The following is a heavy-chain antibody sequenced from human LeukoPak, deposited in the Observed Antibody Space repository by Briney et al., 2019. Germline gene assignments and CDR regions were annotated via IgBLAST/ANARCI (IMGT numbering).Heavy chain of an antibody. Sequence: SETPSLTCAVYGGSFSGYYWSWIRQPPGKGLEWIGEINHSGSTNYNPSLKSRVTISVDTSKNQFSLKLSSVTAADTAVYYCARGLGYCSSTSCYKWFDPWGQGTLVTVSS. CDR3: ARGLGYCSSTSCYKWFDP. CDR1: GGSFSGYY. D-gene: IGHD2-2*02. V-gene: IGHV4-34*01. CDR2: INHSGST. J-gene: IGHJ5*02.